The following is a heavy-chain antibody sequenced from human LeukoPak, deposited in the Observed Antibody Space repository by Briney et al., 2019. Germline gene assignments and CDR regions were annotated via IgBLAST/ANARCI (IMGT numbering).Heavy chain of an antibody. D-gene: IGHD3-10*01. CDR1: GGSISSHY. CDR3: ARQLDYYGSGSSFDY. V-gene: IGHV4-59*08. J-gene: IGHJ4*02. CDR2: IYYSGST. Sequence: SETLSLTCTVSGGSISSHYWSWVRQPPGKGLEWIGYIYYSGSTNYSPSLKSRVTISVDTSKNQFSLKLSSVTAADTAVYYCARQLDYYGSGSSFDYWGQGTLVTVSS.